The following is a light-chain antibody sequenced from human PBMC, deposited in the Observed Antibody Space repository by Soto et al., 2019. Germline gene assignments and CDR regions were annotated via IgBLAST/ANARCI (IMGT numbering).Light chain of an antibody. V-gene: IGKV3-15*01. J-gene: IGKJ1*01. CDR2: GAS. Sequence: EIVMTQSPATLSVSPGERATLSGRASQSVSNNLSWYQQKPGQAPRLLIYGASTRATCIPARFSGSGSGTEFTLTISSLQSEDFAVYYCHQSNDWWTFGQGTKVDI. CDR1: QSVSNN. CDR3: HQSNDWWT.